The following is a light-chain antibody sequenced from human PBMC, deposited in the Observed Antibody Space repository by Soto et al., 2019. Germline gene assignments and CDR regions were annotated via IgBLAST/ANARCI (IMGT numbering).Light chain of an antibody. V-gene: IGKV3-20*01. J-gene: IGKJ1*01. CDR3: QQYGSSGT. CDR1: QYVGTR. CDR2: YTS. Sequence: EIVLTQSPATLSLSPGERATLSCRASQYVGTRLAWYQHKPGQAPRLLIYYTSNRATGIPARFSGSGSGTDFTLTISRLEPEDFAVYYCQQYGSSGTFGQGTKVDIK.